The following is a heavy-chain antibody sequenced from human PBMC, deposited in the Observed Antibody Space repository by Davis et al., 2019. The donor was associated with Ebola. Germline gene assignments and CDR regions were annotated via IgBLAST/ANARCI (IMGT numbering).Heavy chain of an antibody. CDR3: ARDSHARYCSGGLCYTGYNYFDP. J-gene: IGHJ5*02. CDR2: INSKSSTT. Sequence: GESLKISCVASGFTFSYVEMSWVRQAPGKGLEWISYINSKSSTTHYADSVKGRFTISTDNAKNSLYLQMNSLRAEDTAVYYCARDSHARYCSGGLCYTGYNYFDPWGQGTLVTVSS. V-gene: IGHV3-48*03. CDR1: GFTFSYVE. D-gene: IGHD2-15*01.